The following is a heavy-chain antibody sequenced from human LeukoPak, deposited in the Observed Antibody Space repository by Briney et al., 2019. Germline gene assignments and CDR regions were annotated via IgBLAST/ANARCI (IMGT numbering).Heavy chain of an antibody. CDR1: GNTFTDYY. V-gene: IGHV1-2*02. CDR3: AGGSGYYSPDY. J-gene: IGHJ4*02. CDR2: INPNSGGT. Sequence: ASVTVSCKASGNTFTDYYMHWVRQAPGQGLEWMGWINPNSGGTNYAQKFQGRVTISTAYMELSRLRSDDTAVYYCAGGSGYYSPDYWGQGTLVTVSS. D-gene: IGHD3-22*01.